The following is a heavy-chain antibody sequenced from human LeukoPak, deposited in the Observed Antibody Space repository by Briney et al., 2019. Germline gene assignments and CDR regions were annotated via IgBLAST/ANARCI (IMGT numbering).Heavy chain of an antibody. CDR2: IIPIFGTA. Sequence: ASVEVSCKASGYTFINYYMHWVRQAPGQGLEWMGGIIPIFGTANYAQKFQGRVTITADESTSTAYMELSSLRSEDTAVYYCAARAMIVVVKVYYFDYWGQGTLVTVSS. CDR1: GYTFINYY. J-gene: IGHJ4*02. V-gene: IGHV1-69*13. D-gene: IGHD3-22*01. CDR3: AARAMIVVVKVYYFDY.